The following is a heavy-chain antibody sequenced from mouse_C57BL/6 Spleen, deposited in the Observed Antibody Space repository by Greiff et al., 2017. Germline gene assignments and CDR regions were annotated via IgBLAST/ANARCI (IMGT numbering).Heavy chain of an antibody. V-gene: IGHV1-15*01. CDR3: TRSSGSWFAY. CDR1: GYTFTDYE. Sequence: QVQLQQSGAELVRPGASVTLSCKASGYTFTDYEMHWVKQTPVHGLEWIGAIDPETGGTAYNQKFKGKAILTADKSSSTAYMELRSLTSEDSAVYYCTRSSGSWFAYWGQGTLVTVSA. J-gene: IGHJ3*01. D-gene: IGHD1-3*01. CDR2: IDPETGGT.